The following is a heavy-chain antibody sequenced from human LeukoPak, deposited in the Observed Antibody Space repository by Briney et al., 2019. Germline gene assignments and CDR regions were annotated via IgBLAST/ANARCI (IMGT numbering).Heavy chain of an antibody. CDR2: INHSGST. CDR1: GGSFSGYY. D-gene: IGHD3-9*01. Sequence: SETLSLTCAVYGGSFSGYYWSWIRQPPGKGLEWIGEINHSGSTNYNPSLKSRVTISVDTSKNQFSLKLSSVTAADTAVYYCARETRYCDWLAILDYWGQGTLVTVSS. J-gene: IGHJ4*02. CDR3: ARETRYCDWLAILDY. V-gene: IGHV4-34*01.